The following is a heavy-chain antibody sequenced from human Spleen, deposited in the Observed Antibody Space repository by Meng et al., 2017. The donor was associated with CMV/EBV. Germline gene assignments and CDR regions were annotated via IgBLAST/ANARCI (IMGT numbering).Heavy chain of an antibody. J-gene: IGHJ6*02. V-gene: IGHV5-51*01. CDR2: IHPGDSDI. CDR1: GYNFTHYW. CDR3: AKPKGVCSSTSCYSYYYYGVDV. D-gene: IGHD2-2*01. Sequence: GESLKISCKGSGYNFTHYWIGWVRQMPGKGLEWMGIIHPGDSDIRYSPSFQGQVTISADKSINTAYLQWSSLKASDTAMYYCAKPKGVCSSTSCYSYYYYGVDVWGQGTTVTVS.